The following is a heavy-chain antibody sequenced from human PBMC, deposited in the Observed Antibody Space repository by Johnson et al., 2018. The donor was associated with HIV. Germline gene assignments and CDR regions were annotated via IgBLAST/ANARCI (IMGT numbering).Heavy chain of an antibody. J-gene: IGHJ3*02. V-gene: IGHV3-30*04. Sequence: QVQLVESGGGVVQPGRSLRLSCAASGFTFSSYAMHWVRQAPGKGLEWVAVISYDGSNKYYADSVKGRFTISRDNSKNTLYLQMNSLRAEDTAVYYCASNEAGTMHAFDIWGQGTMVTGSS. CDR3: ASNEAGTMHAFDI. CDR1: GFTFSSYA. CDR2: ISYDGSNK. D-gene: IGHD6-13*01.